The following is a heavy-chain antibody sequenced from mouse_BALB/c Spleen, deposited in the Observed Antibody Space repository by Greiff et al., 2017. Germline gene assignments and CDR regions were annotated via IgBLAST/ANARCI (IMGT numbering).Heavy chain of an antibody. D-gene: IGHD2-4*01. CDR1: GFAFSSYD. V-gene: IGHV5-12-1*01. J-gene: IGHJ2*01. CDR2: ISSGGGST. Sequence: EVKVVESGGGLVKPGGSLKLSCAASGFAFSSYDMSWVRQTPEKRLEWVAYISSGGGSTYYPDTVKGRFTISRDNAKNTLYLQMSSLKSEDTAMYYCARIYDYDVRYFDYWGQGTTLTVSS. CDR3: ARIYDYDVRYFDY.